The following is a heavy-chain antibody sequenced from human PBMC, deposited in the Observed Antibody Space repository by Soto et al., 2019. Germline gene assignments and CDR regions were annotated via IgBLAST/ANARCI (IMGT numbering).Heavy chain of an antibody. CDR3: ARAPRDGYNYYFDY. V-gene: IGHV1-46*02. CDR1: GYTFNSYY. Sequence: ASVKVSCKASGYTFNSYYMHWVRQALGQGLEWMGIINHSGGSTSYAQKFQGRVIMTRDTSTSTVYMELSSLRSEDTAVYYCARAPRDGYNYYFDYWGQGTLVAVSS. J-gene: IGHJ4*02. CDR2: INHSGGST. D-gene: IGHD5-12*01.